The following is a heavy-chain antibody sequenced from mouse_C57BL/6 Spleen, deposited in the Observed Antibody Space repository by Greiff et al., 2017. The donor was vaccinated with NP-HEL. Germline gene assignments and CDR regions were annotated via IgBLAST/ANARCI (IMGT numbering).Heavy chain of an antibody. J-gene: IGHJ1*03. CDR2: ISSGSSTI. Sequence: EVQLVESGGGLVKPGGSLKLSCAASGFTFSDYGMHWVRQAPEKGLEWVAYISSGSSTIYYEDTVKGRFTISRDNAKNTPFLQMTSLRSEDAAMYYCARWVTTVVSPGYFDVWGTGTTVTVSS. V-gene: IGHV5-17*01. D-gene: IGHD1-1*01. CDR3: ARWVTTVVSPGYFDV. CDR1: GFTFSDYG.